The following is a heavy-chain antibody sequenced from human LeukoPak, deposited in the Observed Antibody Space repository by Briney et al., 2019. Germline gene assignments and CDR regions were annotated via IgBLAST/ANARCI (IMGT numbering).Heavy chain of an antibody. CDR2: IYYSGST. CDR3: AGSIAVAGHDAFDI. Sequence: SETLSLTCTVSGRSISSYYWSWIRQPPGKGLEWIGYIYYSGSTNYNPSLKSRVTISVDTSKNQFSLKLSSVTAADTAVYYCAGSIAVAGHDAFDIWGQRTMVTVSS. J-gene: IGHJ3*02. D-gene: IGHD6-19*01. CDR1: GRSISSYY. V-gene: IGHV4-59*01.